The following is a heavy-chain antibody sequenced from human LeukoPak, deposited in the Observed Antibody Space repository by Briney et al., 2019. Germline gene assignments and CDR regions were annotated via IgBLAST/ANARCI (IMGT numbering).Heavy chain of an antibody. J-gene: IGHJ4*02. V-gene: IGHV3-30*02. CDR3: AIMPGYSSSWYWDY. Sequence: GGSLRLSCAASGVTFSSYGMHWVRQAPRKGLEWVAFIRYDGSNKYYADSLKGRFTISRDNSKNTLYLQMNSLRAEDTAVYYCAIMPGYSSSWYWDYWGQGTLVTVSS. CDR2: IRYDGSNK. CDR1: GVTFSSYG. D-gene: IGHD6-13*01.